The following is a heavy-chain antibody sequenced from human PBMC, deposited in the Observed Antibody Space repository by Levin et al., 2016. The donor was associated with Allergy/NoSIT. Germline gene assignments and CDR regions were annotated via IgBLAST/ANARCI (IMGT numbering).Heavy chain of an antibody. V-gene: IGHV3-30*04. D-gene: IGHD6-13*01. CDR1: GFTFSSYA. Sequence: GESLKISCAASGFTFSSYAMHWVRQAPGKGLEWVAVISYDGSNKYYADSVKGRFTISRDNSKNTLYLQMNSLRAEDTAVYYCARDVYSSSWYVRYYYYYGMDVWGQGTTVTVSS. J-gene: IGHJ6*02. CDR3: ARDVYSSSWYVRYYYYYGMDV. CDR2: ISYDGSNK.